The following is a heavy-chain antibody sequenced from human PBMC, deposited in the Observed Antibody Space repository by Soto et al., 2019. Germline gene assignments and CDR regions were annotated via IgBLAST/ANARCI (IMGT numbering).Heavy chain of an antibody. V-gene: IGHV1-58*01. CDR1: GFPFTSSA. Sequence: GASVQVSCTASGFPFTSSAVQWVRQARGQRLEWIGWIVVGSGNTNYAQKFQERVTITRDMSTSTAYMELSSLRSEDTAVYYCAAGLHRLAAPIVGMDGWGHGTRVTVSS. CDR2: IVVGSGNT. CDR3: AAGLHRLAAPIVGMDG. D-gene: IGHD6-6*01. J-gene: IGHJ6*02.